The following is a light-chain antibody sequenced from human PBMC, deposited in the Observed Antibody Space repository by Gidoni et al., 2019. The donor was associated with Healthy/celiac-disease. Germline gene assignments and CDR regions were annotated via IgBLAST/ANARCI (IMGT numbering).Light chain of an antibody. CDR3: QQYDNLSPLT. CDR2: DAS. J-gene: IGKJ4*01. Sequence: DIQMTQSPSSLSASVGERVTITCQESQDISNYLNWYQQKPGKAPTLLIYDASNLETGVPSRFSGSGSGTDFTFTISSLQPEDIATYYCQQYDNLSPLTFGGGTKVEIK. V-gene: IGKV1-33*01. CDR1: QDISNY.